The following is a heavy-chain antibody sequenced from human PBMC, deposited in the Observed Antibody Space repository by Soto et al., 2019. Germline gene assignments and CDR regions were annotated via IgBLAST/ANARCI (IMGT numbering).Heavy chain of an antibody. D-gene: IGHD1-26*01. CDR2: IYYSGSA. V-gene: IGHV4-30-4*01. CDR1: GASISSGDYY. CDR3: ARVLLGIVGVQRAEALDY. Sequence: SQTLSLTCTVSGASISSGDYYRSWIRQPPGKGLEWIGYIYYSGSAYYNPSLKIRVSISVVTSKTWFSLKLFSVTVAASAVYNCARVLLGIVGVQRAEALDYWGQGTLVTVSS. J-gene: IGHJ4*02.